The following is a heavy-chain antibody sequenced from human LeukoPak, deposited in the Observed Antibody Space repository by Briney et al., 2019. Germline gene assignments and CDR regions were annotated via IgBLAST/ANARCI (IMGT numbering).Heavy chain of an antibody. V-gene: IGHV3-48*01. Sequence: PGGSLRLSCAASGFTFSSYSMNWVRQAPGKGLEWVSYISSSSSTIYYADSVKGRFTISRDNAKNSLYLQMNSLRAEDTAVYYCAKDPRWLQFYFGVYYFDYWGQGTLVTVSS. CDR3: AKDPRWLQFYFGVYYFDY. J-gene: IGHJ4*02. D-gene: IGHD5-24*01. CDR2: ISSSSSTI. CDR1: GFTFSSYS.